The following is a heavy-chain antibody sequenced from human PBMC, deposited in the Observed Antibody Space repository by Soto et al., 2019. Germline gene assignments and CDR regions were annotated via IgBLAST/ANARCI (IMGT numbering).Heavy chain of an antibody. CDR2: ISYDGSNK. CDR3: ARDELRIHLILDC. Sequence: QVQLVESGGGVVQPGRSLRLSCAASGFTFSSYAMHWVRQAPGKGLEWVAVISYDGSNKYYADSVKGRFTISRDNSKNTLYLQMNSLRAEDTSVYYCARDELRIHLILDCWGQGTLVTVSS. V-gene: IGHV3-30-3*01. D-gene: IGHD5-18*01. J-gene: IGHJ4*02. CDR1: GFTFSSYA.